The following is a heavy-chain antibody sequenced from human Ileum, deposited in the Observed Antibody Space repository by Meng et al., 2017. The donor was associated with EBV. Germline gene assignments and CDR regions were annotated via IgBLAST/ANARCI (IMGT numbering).Heavy chain of an antibody. V-gene: IGHV4-34*01. J-gene: IGHJ4*02. CDR2: INHRGGA. CDR3: ASHPGGNSQYYSSGDDY. Sequence: QVQQQQWGAGLLKPSETLSLTCAVCGGSFSGYYWSWIRQPPGKGLEWIGEINHRGGAFYNPSLKSRVTMSIDTSKNQFSLKLNSVTAADTAVYYCASHPGGNSQYYSSGDDYWGQGALVTVSS. CDR1: GGSFSGYY. D-gene: IGHD3-22*01.